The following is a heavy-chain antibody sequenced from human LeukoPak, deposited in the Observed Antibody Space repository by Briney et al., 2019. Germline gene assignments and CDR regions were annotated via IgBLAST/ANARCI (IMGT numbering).Heavy chain of an antibody. V-gene: IGHV4-59*11. CDR2: IYYTGST. D-gene: IGHD3-22*01. J-gene: IGHJ5*02. CDR1: GGPISGHY. Sequence: PSETLSLTCTVSGGPISGHYWSWIRQPPGKGLEWIGYIYYTGSTNYNPSLKSRVTISVDTSKNQFSLKLSSVTAADTAVYYCARENSSGYHNWLDPWGQGTLVTVSS. CDR3: ARENSSGYHNWLDP.